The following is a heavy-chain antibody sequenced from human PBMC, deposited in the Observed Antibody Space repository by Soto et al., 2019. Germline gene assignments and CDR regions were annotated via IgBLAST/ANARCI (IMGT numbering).Heavy chain of an antibody. V-gene: IGHV3-11*06. Sequence: GGPLRHSWEGSGFPFRDYYISWLRTAPGKGLEWISYSSNSGTFSRYADSVKGRFSISRDNTKNLLYLQMNSLRAEDTAVYYCARSGDNYNRLDYWGQGTPVTVSS. CDR2: SSNSGTFS. CDR1: GFPFRDYY. D-gene: IGHD1-1*01. CDR3: ARSGDNYNRLDY. J-gene: IGHJ4*02.